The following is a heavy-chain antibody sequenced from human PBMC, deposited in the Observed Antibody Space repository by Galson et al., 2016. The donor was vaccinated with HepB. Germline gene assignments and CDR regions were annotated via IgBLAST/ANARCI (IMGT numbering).Heavy chain of an antibody. D-gene: IGHD3-16*02. CDR3: ASLGVDIPMLPASADNSYSGLDG. J-gene: IGHJ6*02. V-gene: IGHV3-48*03. CDR2: ISFGGDLT. CDR1: GFTLSEYE. Sequence: LRLSCAASGFTLSEYEMSWVRQAPGKGLEWVPYISFGGDLTFYADSVKGRFTISRDNAKNSLFLQMNGLRVEDTGVCYCASLGVDIPMLPASADNSYSGLDGWGQGTTVIVSS.